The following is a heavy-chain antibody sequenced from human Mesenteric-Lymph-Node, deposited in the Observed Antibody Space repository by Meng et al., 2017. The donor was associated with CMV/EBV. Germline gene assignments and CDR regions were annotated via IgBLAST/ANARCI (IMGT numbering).Heavy chain of an antibody. D-gene: IGHD3/OR15-3a*01. J-gene: IGHJ3*02. CDR1: GVTFSSYS. CDR3: ARTWTRDAFDI. V-gene: IGHV3-21*01. CDR2: ISSSSSYI. Sequence: CAASGVTFSSYSMNWVRQAPGKGLEWVSSISSSSSYIYYADSVKGRFTISRDNAKNSLYLQMNSLRAEDTAVYYCARTWTRDAFDIWGQGTMVTVSS.